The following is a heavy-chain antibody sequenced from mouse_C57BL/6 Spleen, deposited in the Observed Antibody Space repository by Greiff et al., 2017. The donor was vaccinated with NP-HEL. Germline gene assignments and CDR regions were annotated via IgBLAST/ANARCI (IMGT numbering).Heavy chain of an antibody. V-gene: IGHV5-9-1*02. CDR3: TRDYAEGNAMDY. CDR2: ISSGGDYI. CDR1: GFTFSSYA. D-gene: IGHD6-5*01. J-gene: IGHJ4*01. Sequence: DVQLVESGEGLVKPGGSLKLSCAASGFTFSSYAMSWVRQTPEKRLEWVAYISSGGDYIYYADTVKGRFTISRDNARNTLYLQMSSLKSEDTAMYYCTRDYAEGNAMDYWGQGTSVTVSS.